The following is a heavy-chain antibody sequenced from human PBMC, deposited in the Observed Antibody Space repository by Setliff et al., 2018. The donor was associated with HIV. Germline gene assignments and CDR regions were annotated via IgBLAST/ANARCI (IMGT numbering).Heavy chain of an antibody. CDR3: VFSSSSTSYPFDY. CDR2: NKPNGGGT. J-gene: IGHJ4*01. Sequence: ASVKVSCKASGYTFTGYYIHWVRQAPGQGLEWMGWNKPNGGGTYFAQKFQGRVTMTRDTSISTAYMDLSTLTSNDTAVYYCVFSSSSTSYPFDYWGHGTLVTVSS. D-gene: IGHD6-6*01. CDR1: GYTFTGYY. V-gene: IGHV1-2*02.